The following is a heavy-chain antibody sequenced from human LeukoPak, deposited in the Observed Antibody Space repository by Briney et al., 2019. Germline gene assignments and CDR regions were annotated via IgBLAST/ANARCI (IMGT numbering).Heavy chain of an antibody. J-gene: IGHJ4*02. D-gene: IGHD3-22*01. CDR3: AKAPWTYYYDSSGQLRGYYFDY. CDR2: ISGSGGST. V-gene: IGHV3-23*01. CDR1: GFTFSSYA. Sequence: GGSLRLSCAASGFTFSSYAMSWVRQAPGKGLEWVSAISGSGGSTYYADSVKGRFTISRDNSKNTLYLQMNSLRAEDTAVYYCAKAPWTYYYDSSGQLRGYYFDYWGQGTLVTVSS.